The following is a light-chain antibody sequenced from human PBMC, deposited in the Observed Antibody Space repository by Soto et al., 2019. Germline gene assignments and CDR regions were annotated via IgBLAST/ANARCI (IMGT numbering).Light chain of an antibody. CDR1: SSDVGGYNY. CDR2: EVR. Sequence: QSALTQPASVSGSPGHSITISCTGTSSDVGGYNYVSWYQQHPGKAPKLLIFEVRNRPLGVSNRFSGSKSGNTASLTISGLQAEDEADYYCSSYTSSSTLVFGAGAKLTVL. CDR3: SSYTSSSTLV. V-gene: IGLV2-14*01. J-gene: IGLJ1*01.